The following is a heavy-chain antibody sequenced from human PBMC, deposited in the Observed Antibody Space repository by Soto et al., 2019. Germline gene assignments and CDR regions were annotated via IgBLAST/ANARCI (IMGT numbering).Heavy chain of an antibody. D-gene: IGHD3-22*01. CDR1: GFTVSRDY. Sequence: PGESLKISCAASGFTVSRDYMNWVRQAPGKGLEWVSVIYSGGSTYYADSVKGRFTISRDNAKNSLYLQMNSLRAEDTAVYYCARLDSSGYLNWFDPWGQGTLVTVSS. J-gene: IGHJ5*02. CDR3: ARLDSSGYLNWFDP. V-gene: IGHV3-66*04. CDR2: IYSGGST.